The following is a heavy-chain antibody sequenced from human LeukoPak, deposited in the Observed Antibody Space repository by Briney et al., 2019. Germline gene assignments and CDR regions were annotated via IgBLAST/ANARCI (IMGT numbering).Heavy chain of an antibody. CDR1: GGSISSSSYY. V-gene: IGHV4-39*07. J-gene: IGHJ4*02. Sequence: SETLSLTCTVSGGSISSSSYYWGWIRQPPGKGLEWIGSIYYSGSTYYNPSLKTRVSISVDTSKNQISLKLSSVTAADTGVYYCARDSSYGSESYDYFDYWGQGSVVSVSS. CDR3: ARDSSYGSESYDYFDY. CDR2: IYYSGST. D-gene: IGHD3-10*01.